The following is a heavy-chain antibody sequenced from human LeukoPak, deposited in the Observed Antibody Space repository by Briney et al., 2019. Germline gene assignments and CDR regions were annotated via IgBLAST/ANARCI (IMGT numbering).Heavy chain of an antibody. D-gene: IGHD6-13*01. V-gene: IGHV3-33*01. J-gene: IGHJ4*02. Sequence: GRSLTLSCAASGFTFSSFGMHWVRQAPGKGLEWVAVIWYDASNKYYADSVKGRFTISRDNANNSLYLQMNSLRDEDTAVYYCARARRYRSSWYHDYWGQGSLVTVSS. CDR1: GFTFSSFG. CDR2: IWYDASNK. CDR3: ARARRYRSSWYHDY.